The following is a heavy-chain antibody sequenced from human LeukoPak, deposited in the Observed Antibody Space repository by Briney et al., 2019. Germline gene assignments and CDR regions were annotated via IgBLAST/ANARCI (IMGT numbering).Heavy chain of an antibody. CDR1: GFIFSSYS. Sequence: GGSLRLSCAASGFIFSSYSMNWVRQAPGKGLEWVSYISSSSNTIYYADSVKGRFTISRDNGKNSLYLQMNSLRAEDTAVYYCARDQTPFIVGGSNLDYWGQRTLVTVSS. D-gene: IGHD1-26*01. CDR2: ISSSSNTI. V-gene: IGHV3-48*04. CDR3: ARDQTPFIVGGSNLDY. J-gene: IGHJ4*02.